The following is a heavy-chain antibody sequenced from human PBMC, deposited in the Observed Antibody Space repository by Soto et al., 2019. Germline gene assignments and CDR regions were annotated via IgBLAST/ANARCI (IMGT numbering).Heavy chain of an antibody. V-gene: IGHV3-21*01. J-gene: IGHJ4*02. CDR1: GLSFSRYA. D-gene: IGHD3-10*01. CDR2: ISGTARHI. CDR3: AKGRGAAYYFDF. Sequence: LLVESGGGLVKPGGSLRLSCAGSGLSFSRYAMNWVRQAPGKGLEWVASISGTARHIRYADSVRGRFTISKDDAKNSLSLQMTSLRAEDTAVYFCAKGRGAAYYFDFWGRGTLVSVSS.